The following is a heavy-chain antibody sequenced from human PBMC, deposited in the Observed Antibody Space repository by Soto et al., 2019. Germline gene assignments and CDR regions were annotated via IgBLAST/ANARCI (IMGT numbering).Heavy chain of an antibody. V-gene: IGHV3-7*01. CDR3: ARSSNLWFGELLGYDY. D-gene: IGHD3-10*01. CDR1: GFTFSSYW. J-gene: IGHJ4*02. Sequence: PGGSLRLSCAASGFTFSSYWMSWVRQAPGKGLEWVANIKQDGSEKYYVDSVKGRFTISRDNAKNSLYLQMNSLRAEDTAVYYCARSSNLWFGELLGYDYWGQGTLVTVSS. CDR2: IKQDGSEK.